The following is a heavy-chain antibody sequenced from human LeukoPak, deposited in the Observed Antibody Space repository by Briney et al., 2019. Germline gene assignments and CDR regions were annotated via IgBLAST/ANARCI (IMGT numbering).Heavy chain of an antibody. J-gene: IGHJ4*02. CDR2: IYYGGST. D-gene: IGHD3-16*02. Sequence: TSETLSLTCTVSGGSISSYYWSWIRQPPGKGLEWIGYIYYGGSTNYNPSLKSRVTISVDTSKNQFSLKLSSVTAADTAVYHCARDTPVWGSYRRVYFDYWGQGTLVTVSS. CDR1: GGSISSYY. CDR3: ARDTPVWGSYRRVYFDY. V-gene: IGHV4-59*01.